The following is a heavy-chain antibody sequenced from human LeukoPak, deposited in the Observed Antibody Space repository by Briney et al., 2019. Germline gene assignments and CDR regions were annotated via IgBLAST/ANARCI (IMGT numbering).Heavy chain of an antibody. CDR1: GGSISSYF. Sequence: SETLSLTCTVSGGSISSYFWSWIRQPAGKGLEWIGRIYTSGSTNYNASLKSRVSMSVDTSKNQFPLKLSSVTAADTAVFYCARENSGSYREFDYWGQGTLVTVSS. CDR3: ARENSGSYREFDY. D-gene: IGHD1-26*01. V-gene: IGHV4-4*07. J-gene: IGHJ4*02. CDR2: IYTSGST.